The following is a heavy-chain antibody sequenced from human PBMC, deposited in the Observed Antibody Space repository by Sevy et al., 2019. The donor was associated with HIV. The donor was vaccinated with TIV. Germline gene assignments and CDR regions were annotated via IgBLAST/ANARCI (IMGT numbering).Heavy chain of an antibody. V-gene: IGHV3-7*01. Sequence: VGSLRLSCAASGFTFSSYWMTWVRQAPGQGLEWVANIKQDGREMNYVDSVRGRFTISRDNAKNSLFLQMHSLRAEDTAVYYCGGGAPYYYYGLEVWGQGTTVTVSS. J-gene: IGHJ6*02. CDR3: GGGAPYYYYGLEV. CDR1: GFTFSSYW. D-gene: IGHD3-10*01. CDR2: IKQDGREM.